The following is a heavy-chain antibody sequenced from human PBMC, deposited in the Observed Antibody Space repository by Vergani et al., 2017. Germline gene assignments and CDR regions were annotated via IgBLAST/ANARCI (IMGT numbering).Heavy chain of an antibody. J-gene: IGHJ6*03. CDR2: IKSKTDGGTT. V-gene: IGHV3-15*01. CDR3: XTDMVGEARPGEYYYYYYMDV. Sequence: EVQLVESGGGLVKPGGSLRLSCAASGFTFSNAWMSWVRQAPGKGLEWVGRIKSKTDGGTTDYAAPVKGRFTISRDDSKNTLYLQMNSLKTEDTAVYYCXTDMVGEARPGEYYYYYYMDVWGKGTTVTVSS. CDR1: GFTFSNAW. D-gene: IGHD3-10*02.